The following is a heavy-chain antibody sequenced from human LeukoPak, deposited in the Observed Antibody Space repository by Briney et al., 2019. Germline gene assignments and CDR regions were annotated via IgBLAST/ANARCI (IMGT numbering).Heavy chain of an antibody. Sequence: PSETLSLTCTVSGGSISSGSYYWSWIRQPAGKGLEWIGRIYTSGSTNYNPSLKSRVTISVDTSKNLFSLKLSSVTAADTAVYYCAREGCSSTSCYFDYWGQGTLVTVSS. CDR3: AREGCSSTSCYFDY. V-gene: IGHV4-61*02. J-gene: IGHJ4*02. CDR1: GGSISSGSYY. CDR2: IYTSGST. D-gene: IGHD2-2*01.